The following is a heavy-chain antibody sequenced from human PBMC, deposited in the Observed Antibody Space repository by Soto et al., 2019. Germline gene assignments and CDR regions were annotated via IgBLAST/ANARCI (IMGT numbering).Heavy chain of an antibody. Sequence: QVQLVQSGAEVRKPGSSVKVSCKASGGTFSSYSISWVRQAPGQGLEWMGGTFTIFGTTKYAQKIKVRVAXXXXXXXXXXXXXXXXXXXXXXXXXXXXTNSRNRVDAFDIWGQGTMVTVSS. CDR3: XTNSRNRVDAFDI. CDR2: TFTIFGTT. V-gene: IGHV1-69*05. CDR1: GGTFSSYS. J-gene: IGHJ3*02.